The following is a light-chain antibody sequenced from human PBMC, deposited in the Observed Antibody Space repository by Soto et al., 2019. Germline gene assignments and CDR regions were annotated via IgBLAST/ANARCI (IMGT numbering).Light chain of an antibody. J-gene: IGLJ1*01. CDR3: RLYVGGRTYV. Sequence: QSSLTQTASVGVSPGQEITSSCTGTVGLVSWYQQHPGKVPKLIIYDDTERPSGVSSRFSGSKSGNTASLTISGLQTEDEADYYCRLYVGGRTYVFGTGTKVSVL. CDR2: DDT. CDR1: VGL. V-gene: IGLV2-23*01.